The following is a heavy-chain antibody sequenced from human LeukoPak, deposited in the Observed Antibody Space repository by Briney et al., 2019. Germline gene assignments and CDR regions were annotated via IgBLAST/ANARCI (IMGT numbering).Heavy chain of an antibody. CDR3: ARRWGYYYMDV. Sequence: SETLSLTCTVSGGSISSYYWSWIRQPPGKGLEWIGEINHSGSTNYNPSLKSRVTISVDTSKNQFSLKLSSVTAADTAVYYCARRWGYYYMDVWGKGTTVTVSS. D-gene: IGHD3-16*01. J-gene: IGHJ6*03. CDR2: INHSGST. V-gene: IGHV4-34*01. CDR1: GGSISSYY.